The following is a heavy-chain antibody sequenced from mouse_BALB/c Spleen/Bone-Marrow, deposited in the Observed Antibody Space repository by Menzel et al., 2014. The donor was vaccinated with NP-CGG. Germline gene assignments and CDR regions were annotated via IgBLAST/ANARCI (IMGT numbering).Heavy chain of an antibody. J-gene: IGHJ2*01. Sequence: EVKLVESGPELVKPGASVKMSCKASGYTLTSYILHWVKQKPGQGLEWIGYINPYNDGTKYNEKFKGKATLTSDKFSSATYMELSSLTSEDSAVYYCARGGGHYFDYWGQGTTLTVSS. V-gene: IGHV1-14*01. CDR3: ARGGGHYFDY. CDR1: GYTLTSYI. CDR2: INPYNDGT.